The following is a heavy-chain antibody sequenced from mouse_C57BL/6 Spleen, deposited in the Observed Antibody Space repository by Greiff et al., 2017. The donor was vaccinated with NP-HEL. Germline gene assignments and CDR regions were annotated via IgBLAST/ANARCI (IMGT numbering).Heavy chain of an antibody. CDR2: INPNNGGT. D-gene: IGHD1-1*01. J-gene: IGHJ2*01. CDR3: APLLLRSHFDY. V-gene: IGHV1-26*01. Sequence: EVQLQQSGPELVKPGASVKISCKASGYTFTDYYMNWVKQSHGKSLEWIGDINPNNGGTSYNQKFKGKATLTVDKSSSTAYMELRSLTSEDSAVYYCAPLLLRSHFDYWGQGTTLTVSS. CDR1: GYTFTDYY.